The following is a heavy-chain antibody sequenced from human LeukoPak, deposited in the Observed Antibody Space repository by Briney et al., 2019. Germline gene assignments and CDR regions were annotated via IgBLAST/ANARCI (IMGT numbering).Heavy chain of an antibody. Sequence: GGSLRLSCAASGLSFSSFAMSWVRQAPGKGLEWVANIKQDGSAKYYVDSVKGRFTISRDNARNSLYLEMNNLRAEDTAIYYCATSYDSSGNNWGQGTLVTVSS. D-gene: IGHD3-22*01. CDR2: IKQDGSAK. V-gene: IGHV3-7*01. J-gene: IGHJ4*02. CDR3: ATSYDSSGNN. CDR1: GLSFSSFA.